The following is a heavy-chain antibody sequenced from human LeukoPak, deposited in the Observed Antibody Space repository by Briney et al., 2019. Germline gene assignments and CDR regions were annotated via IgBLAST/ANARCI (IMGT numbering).Heavy chain of an antibody. Sequence: SETLSLTCTVSGGSISSYYWSWIRQPPGKGLEWIGYIYYSGSTNYNPSLKSRVTISVDTSKNQFSLKLTSVTAADTAVYYCARATGSYSYMDVWGKGTTVTVSS. CDR3: ARATGSYSYMDV. J-gene: IGHJ6*03. V-gene: IGHV4-59*01. D-gene: IGHD1-26*01. CDR1: GGSISSYY. CDR2: IYYSGST.